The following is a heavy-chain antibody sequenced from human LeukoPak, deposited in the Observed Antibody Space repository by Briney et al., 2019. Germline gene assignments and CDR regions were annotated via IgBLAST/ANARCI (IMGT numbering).Heavy chain of an antibody. D-gene: IGHD5-12*01. CDR1: GFTFSNAW. J-gene: IGHJ4*02. CDR3: TTESGYEGLFDY. V-gene: IGHV3-15*01. Sequence: GGSLRLSCAASGFTFSNAWMSWVRQAPGKGLEWVGRIKSKTDGGTTDFAAPVKGRFTISRDDSKNTLYLRMNSLKSEDTAVYYCTTESGYEGLFDYWGQGTLVTVSS. CDR2: IKSKTDGGTT.